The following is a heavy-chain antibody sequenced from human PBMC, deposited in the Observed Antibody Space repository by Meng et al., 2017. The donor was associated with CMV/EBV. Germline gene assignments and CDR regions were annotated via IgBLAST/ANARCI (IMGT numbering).Heavy chain of an antibody. CDR2: IIPIFGTA. Sequence: SVKVSCKASGGTFSSYVISWVRQAPGQGLEWMGGIIPIFGTANYAQKFQGRVTITTDESTSTAYMELSSLRSEDTAVYYCARDRYQLLVSVGRFNWFDPWGQGTLVTVSS. CDR1: GGTFSSYV. J-gene: IGHJ5*02. CDR3: ARDRYQLLVSVGRFNWFDP. V-gene: IGHV1-69*05. D-gene: IGHD2-2*01.